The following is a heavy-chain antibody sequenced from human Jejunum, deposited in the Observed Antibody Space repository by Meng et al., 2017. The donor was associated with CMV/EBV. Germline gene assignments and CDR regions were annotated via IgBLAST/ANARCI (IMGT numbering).Heavy chain of an antibody. V-gene: IGHV3-9*01. CDR2: VSWNRDSI. Sequence: ASGFPFGDYAMHWVRQAPGKGLEWVSGVSWNRDSITYADSVKGRFTISRDNAKNSLYLQMNSLRAEDTAVYYCASCSTNCLRPFDYWGQGTLVTVSS. CDR3: ASCSTNCLRPFDY. CDR1: GFPFGDYA. D-gene: IGHD2-2*01. J-gene: IGHJ4*02.